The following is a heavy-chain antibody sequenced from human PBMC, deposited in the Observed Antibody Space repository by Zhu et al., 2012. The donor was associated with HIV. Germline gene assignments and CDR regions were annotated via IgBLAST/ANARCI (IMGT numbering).Heavy chain of an antibody. Sequence: QVHLQQRGAGLLKPSETLSLTCAVYGGSFSGYYWNWIRQPPGKGLEWIGEINHSGSTNYNPSLKSRVTISVDTSKNQFSLKLSSVTAADTAVYYCASLDYYDSGGYYYAAFDIWGQGTMVTVSS. CDR3: ASLDYYDSGGYYYAAFDI. CDR2: INHSGST. D-gene: IGHD3-22*01. J-gene: IGHJ3*02. V-gene: IGHV4-34*01. CDR1: GGSFSGYY.